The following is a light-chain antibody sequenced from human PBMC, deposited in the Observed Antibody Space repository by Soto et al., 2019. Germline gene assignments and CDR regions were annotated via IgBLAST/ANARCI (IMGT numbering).Light chain of an antibody. CDR1: QSVTSTY. Sequence: EIVLTQSPGTLSLSPGERATLSCRASQSVTSTYLAWYQQKPGQAPRLLIYGASSRATAIPDRFSGSGSGTEFTLTISRLEPEDFAVYYCQQYGSSPWTFGQGTKVEI. CDR2: GAS. CDR3: QQYGSSPWT. V-gene: IGKV3-20*01. J-gene: IGKJ1*01.